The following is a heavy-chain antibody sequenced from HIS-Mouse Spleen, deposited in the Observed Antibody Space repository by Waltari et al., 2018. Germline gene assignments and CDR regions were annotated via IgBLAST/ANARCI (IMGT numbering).Heavy chain of an antibody. CDR1: GGSFSGYY. Sequence: QVQLQQWGAGLLKPSETLSLTCAVYGGSFSGYYWSWIRQPPGKGLEWIGEINHSGSNNYNPSLKSRVTISVDTSKNQFSLKLSSVTAADTAVYYCARRPAPYCSGGSCYDAFDIWGQGTMVTVSS. J-gene: IGHJ3*02. CDR3: ARRPAPYCSGGSCYDAFDI. D-gene: IGHD2-15*01. V-gene: IGHV4-34*01. CDR2: INHSGSN.